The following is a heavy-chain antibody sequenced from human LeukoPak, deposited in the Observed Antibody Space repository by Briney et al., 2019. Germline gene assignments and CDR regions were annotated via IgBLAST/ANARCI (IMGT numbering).Heavy chain of an antibody. J-gene: IGHJ5*02. Sequence: SETLSLTCTVSGGSISSGIYYWGWIHQPPGKGLQNIGSIYYSGSTYYNPSLKSRVTISVDTSKNQFSLKLSSVTAADTAVYYCARYGSGYYGGWKISGWFDPWGQGTLVTVSS. CDR3: ARYGSGYYGGWKISGWFDP. CDR1: GGSISSGIYY. D-gene: IGHD3-22*01. CDR2: IYYSGST. V-gene: IGHV4-39*07.